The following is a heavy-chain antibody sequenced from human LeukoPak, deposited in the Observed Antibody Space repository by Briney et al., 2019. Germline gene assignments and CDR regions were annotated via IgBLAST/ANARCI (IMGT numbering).Heavy chain of an antibody. Sequence: GESLKISCNDSGYXFTSYWISWVRQMPGKGLEWLGRIDPSDSYTNYSPSFQGHVTISADKSINTAYLQWSSLKASDTAMYYCARRSGFHDYWGQGTLVTVSS. CDR2: IDPSDSYT. CDR1: GYXFTSYW. CDR3: ARRSGFHDY. J-gene: IGHJ4*02. V-gene: IGHV5-10-1*01. D-gene: IGHD2-15*01.